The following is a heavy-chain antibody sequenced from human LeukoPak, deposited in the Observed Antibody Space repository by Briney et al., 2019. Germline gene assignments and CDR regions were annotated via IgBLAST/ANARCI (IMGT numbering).Heavy chain of an antibody. CDR1: GFSVSTHY. CDR2: IYSVGSK. D-gene: IGHD6-13*01. V-gene: IGHV3-53*01. J-gene: IGHJ6*02. Sequence: PGGSLRLSCAASGFSVSTHYMSWVRQAPGKGPEWVSVIYSVGSKYYADSVKGRSTISRDDSNNAVYLQMNSLRAEDTAVYYCAREPGIAAAGTQTYYYYSGMDVWGQGTTVTVSS. CDR3: AREPGIAAAGTQTYYYYSGMDV.